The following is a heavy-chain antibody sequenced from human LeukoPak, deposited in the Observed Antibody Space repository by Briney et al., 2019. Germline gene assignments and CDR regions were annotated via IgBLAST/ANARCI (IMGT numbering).Heavy chain of an antibody. CDR3: AKPAGYCSGGSCLDAFDI. J-gene: IGHJ3*02. Sequence: PGGSLRLSCAASGFTFSSYAMIWVRQAPGKGLEWVSAISGSGGSTYYADSVKGRFTISRDNSKNTLYLQMNSLRAVDTAVYYCAKPAGYCSGGSCLDAFDIWGQGTMVTVSS. V-gene: IGHV3-23*01. CDR2: ISGSGGST. CDR1: GFTFSSYA. D-gene: IGHD2-15*01.